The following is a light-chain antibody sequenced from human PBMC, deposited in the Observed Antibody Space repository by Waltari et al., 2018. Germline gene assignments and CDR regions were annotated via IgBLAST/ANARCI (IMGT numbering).Light chain of an antibody. CDR3: QQYDSEIT. V-gene: IGKV1-5*03. CDR1: QNIIRY. Sequence: EIQMTQSPSTLSASVGDRVTITCRASQNIIRYLAWYQQKPGRAPKLLIYKASSLESGVPSRFSGSGSGTEFTLTISSLEPDDFATYFCQQYDSEITFGQGTRLEIK. CDR2: KAS. J-gene: IGKJ5*01.